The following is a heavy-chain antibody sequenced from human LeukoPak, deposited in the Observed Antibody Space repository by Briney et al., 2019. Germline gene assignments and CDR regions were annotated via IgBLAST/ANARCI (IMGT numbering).Heavy chain of an antibody. CDR2: ISYDGSNK. Sequence: GGSLRPSCAASGFTFSSYGMHWVRQAPGKGLEWVAVISYDGSNKYYADSVKGRFTISRDNSKNTLYLQMNSLRAEDTAVYYCARAEYYYDSSGYSYYFDYWGQGTLVTVSS. J-gene: IGHJ4*02. CDR3: ARAEYYYDSSGYSYYFDY. V-gene: IGHV3-30*19. D-gene: IGHD3-22*01. CDR1: GFTFSSYG.